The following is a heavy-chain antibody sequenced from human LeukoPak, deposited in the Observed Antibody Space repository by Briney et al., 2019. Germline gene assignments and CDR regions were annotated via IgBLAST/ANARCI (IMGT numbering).Heavy chain of an antibody. D-gene: IGHD3-3*01. Sequence: ASLKVSCKASGYTFTSYDINWVRQATGEGLEWMGWMNPNSGKTGYAQKFQGRVTMTRNTSIITAYMELSSLRSEDTAVYYCARGRGGNTIFGVVISLDNGMDVWGQGTTVTVSS. CDR1: GYTFTSYD. J-gene: IGHJ6*02. CDR3: ARGRGGNTIFGVVISLDNGMDV. V-gene: IGHV1-8*01. CDR2: MNPNSGKT.